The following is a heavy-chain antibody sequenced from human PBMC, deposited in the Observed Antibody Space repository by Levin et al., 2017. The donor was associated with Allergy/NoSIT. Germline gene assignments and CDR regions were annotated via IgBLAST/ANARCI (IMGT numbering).Heavy chain of an antibody. CDR3: IPDWHTIDY. V-gene: IGHV3-74*01. D-gene: IGHD3-9*01. J-gene: IGHJ4*02. CDR2: INSDGSST. Sequence: GESLKISCAASGFTFSSYWMHWVRQAPGKGLVWVSRINSDGSSTSYADSVKGRFTISRDNAKNTLYLQMNSLRAEDTAVYYCIPDWHTIDYWGQGTLVTVSS. CDR1: GFTFSSYW.